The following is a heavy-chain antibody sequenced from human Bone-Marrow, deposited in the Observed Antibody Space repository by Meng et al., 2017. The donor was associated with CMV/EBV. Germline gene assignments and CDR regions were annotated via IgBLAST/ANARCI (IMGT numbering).Heavy chain of an antibody. Sequence: GESLKISCAASGFTVSSNYMSWVRQAPGKGLEWVSVIYSGGSTYYADSVKGRFTISRDNSKNTLYLQMNSLRAEDTAVYYCARVGGSGSYWGYYYYGMDVWGQGTTVTVSS. V-gene: IGHV3-66*02. J-gene: IGHJ6*02. CDR2: IYSGGST. CDR3: ARVGGSGSYWGYYYYGMDV. CDR1: GFTVSSNY. D-gene: IGHD1-26*01.